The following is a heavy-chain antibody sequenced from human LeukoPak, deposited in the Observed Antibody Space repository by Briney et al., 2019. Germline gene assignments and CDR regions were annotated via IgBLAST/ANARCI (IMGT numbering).Heavy chain of an antibody. V-gene: IGHV3-33*06. D-gene: IGHD3/OR15-3a*01. Sequence: GGSLRLSCAASGFIFSNYGMHWVRQAPGKGLGWVAVIWFDGSNEDYADSVKGRFTISRDNSKNTLFLQMNSLRAEDTAVYYCAKVVPFELGFDYWGQGTLVTVSS. J-gene: IGHJ4*02. CDR2: IWFDGSNE. CDR3: AKVVPFELGFDY. CDR1: GFIFSNYG.